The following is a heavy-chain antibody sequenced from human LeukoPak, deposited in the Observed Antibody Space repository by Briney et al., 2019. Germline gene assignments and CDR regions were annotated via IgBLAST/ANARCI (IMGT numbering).Heavy chain of an antibody. CDR3: ARRSSIAAAGAYYFDY. CDR2: IYPGDSDT. J-gene: IGHJ4*02. V-gene: IGHV5-51*01. Sequence: GESLKISCKGSGYNFTSYWIGWVRQMPGKGLEWIGIIYPGDSDTRYSPSFQGQVTISADKSISTAYLQWSSLKASDTAMYYCARRSSIAAAGAYYFDYWGQGTLVTVSS. D-gene: IGHD6-13*01. CDR1: GYNFTSYW.